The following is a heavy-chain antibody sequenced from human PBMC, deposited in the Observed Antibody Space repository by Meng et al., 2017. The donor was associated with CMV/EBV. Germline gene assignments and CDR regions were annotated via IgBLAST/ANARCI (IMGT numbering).Heavy chain of an antibody. Sequence: QLQLQGSGPGLVKPSEPLSLTCTVSGGSISSSSYYWGWIRQPPGKGLEWIGSIYYSGSTYYNPSLKSRVTISVDTSKNQFSLKLSSVTAADTAVYYCARDSAVAGVVDYWGQGTLVTVSS. D-gene: IGHD6-19*01. CDR1: GGSISSSSYY. J-gene: IGHJ4*02. CDR3: ARDSAVAGVVDY. V-gene: IGHV4-39*07. CDR2: IYYSGST.